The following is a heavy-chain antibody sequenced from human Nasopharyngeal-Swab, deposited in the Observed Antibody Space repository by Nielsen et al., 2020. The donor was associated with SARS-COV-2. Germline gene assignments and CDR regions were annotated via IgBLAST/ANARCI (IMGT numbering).Heavy chain of an antibody. D-gene: IGHD2-15*01. CDR1: GYTFTGYD. Sequence: ASVKVSCKASGYTFTGYDMHWVRQAPGQGLEWMGWINPNSGGTNYAQKFQGRVTMTRDTSISTAYMELSRLRSDDTAVYYCARGQHMRLRGGSCYLGYWGQGTLVTVSS. CDR3: ARGQHMRLRGGSCYLGY. J-gene: IGHJ4*02. V-gene: IGHV1-2*02. CDR2: INPNSGGT.